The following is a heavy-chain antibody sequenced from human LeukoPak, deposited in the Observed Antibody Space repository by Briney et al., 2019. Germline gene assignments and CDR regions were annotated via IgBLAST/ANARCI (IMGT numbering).Heavy chain of an antibody. J-gene: IGHJ4*02. D-gene: IGHD6-19*01. V-gene: IGHV3-23*01. Sequence: GGSLRLSCAASGFTFSSYDMSWVRQAPGKGLEWVSSMSLSTNGKTYADSVKGRFTISRDNSKNTLYLQMNSLGAEDTAIYYCALYRYSSGWFGSFDYWGQGTLVTVSS. CDR1: GFTFSSYD. CDR2: MSLSTNGK. CDR3: ALYRYSSGWFGSFDY.